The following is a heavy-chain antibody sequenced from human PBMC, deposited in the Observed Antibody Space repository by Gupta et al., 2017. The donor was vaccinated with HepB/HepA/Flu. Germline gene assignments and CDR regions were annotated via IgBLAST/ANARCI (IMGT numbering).Heavy chain of an antibody. V-gene: IGHV1-18*01. D-gene: IGHD3-10*01. CDR1: GYIFSTYG. Sequence: QVQLVQSGSEVKKPGASVKVSCKASGYIFSTYGISWVRQAPGQGREWMGWISAYNGNTHYAQKLQGRVTMTKETSTSTVYMELKSLRFDDTAVYYCARAGSASSRYFDLWGRGTLVTVSS. CDR3: ARAGSASSRYFDL. CDR2: ISAYNGNT. J-gene: IGHJ2*01.